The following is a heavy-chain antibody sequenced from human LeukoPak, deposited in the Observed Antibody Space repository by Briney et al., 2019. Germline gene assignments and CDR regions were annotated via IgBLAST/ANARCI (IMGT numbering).Heavy chain of an antibody. Sequence: PGGSLRLSCAASGFTFSSYNMNWVRQAPGKGLEWVSYISSSSSAIYYADSVKGRFTISRDNAKNSLYLQMNSLRAEDTAVYYCAREPRYYYGMDVWGQGTTVTVSS. CDR1: GFTFSSYN. CDR2: ISSSSSAI. CDR3: AREPRYYYGMDV. V-gene: IGHV3-48*04. J-gene: IGHJ6*02.